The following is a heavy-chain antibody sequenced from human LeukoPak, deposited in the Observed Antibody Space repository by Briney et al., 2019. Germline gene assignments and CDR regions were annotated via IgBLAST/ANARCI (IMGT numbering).Heavy chain of an antibody. Sequence: GGSLRLSCAASGFTFSDSWMTWVRQAPGKGLERVANINEDGSETYYVDSVRGRFSISRDNAKNSMYLEMNSLRADDTAVYFCVRDRGWQQFDYWGQGTLVTVS. CDR3: VRDRGWQQFDY. CDR2: INEDGSET. CDR1: GFTFSDSW. V-gene: IGHV3-7*01. D-gene: IGHD5-24*01. J-gene: IGHJ4*02.